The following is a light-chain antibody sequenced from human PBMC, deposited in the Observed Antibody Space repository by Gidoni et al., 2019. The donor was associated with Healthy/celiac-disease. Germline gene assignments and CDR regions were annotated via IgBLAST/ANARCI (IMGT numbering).Light chain of an antibody. J-gene: IGKJ2*01. V-gene: IGKV3-20*01. Sequence: EIVLTQSPGTLSLSPGERATISFRASQSVSSSYVAWYQQKPGQAPRLLIYGASSRATGIPDRFSGSGSGTDFTLTISRLEPEDFAVYYCQQDGSSPGTFGQGTKLEIK. CDR2: GAS. CDR3: QQDGSSPGT. CDR1: QSVSSSY.